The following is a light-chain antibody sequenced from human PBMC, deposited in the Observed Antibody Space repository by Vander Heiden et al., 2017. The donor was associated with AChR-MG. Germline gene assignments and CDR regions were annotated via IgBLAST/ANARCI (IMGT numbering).Light chain of an antibody. V-gene: IGLV2-14*03. CDR3: GSYTTGSTWM. Sequence: QSALTQPASVSGSPGQSITISCTGVTSDVASHDFVSWYQQHPGKAPRVMIFDVSYRRSGVSTRFSGSKSGDTASLTISGLQAEDEADYYCGSYTTGSTWMFGGGTKLTVL. CDR2: DVS. J-gene: IGLJ3*02. CDR1: TSDVASHDF.